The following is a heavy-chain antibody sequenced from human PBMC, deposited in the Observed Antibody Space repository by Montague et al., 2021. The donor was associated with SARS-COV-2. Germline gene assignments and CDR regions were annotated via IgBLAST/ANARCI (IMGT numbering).Heavy chain of an antibody. V-gene: IGHV2-70*11. D-gene: IGHD3-10*01. CDR3: ARSSVVRGVSLDY. CDR1: GFSLSTSGMC. J-gene: IGHJ4*02. CDR2: IDWDDDK. Sequence: PALVKPTQTLTLTCTFSGFSLSTSGMCVSWIRQPPGKALEWLARIDWDDDKHYSTSLKTRLTISKDTSKNQVVLTMTNMDPVDTATYCCARSSVVRGVSLDYWGQGTLVTVSS.